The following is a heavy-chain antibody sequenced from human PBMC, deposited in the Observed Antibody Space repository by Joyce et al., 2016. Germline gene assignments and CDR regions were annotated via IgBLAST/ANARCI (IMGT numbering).Heavy chain of an antibody. CDR3: AKDLQQQLITYSYYYGMVG. Sequence: QVQLLESGGGVLQPGRSLRLSCAASGFIFSNYGMHWVRQAPGKGLEWVALISYDGSKKYYADSVKGRFTISRDNSKDTLYLQVNSLRPEDTAVYYCAKDLQQQLITYSYYYGMVGWGQGTTVTVSS. CDR2: ISYDGSKK. CDR1: GFIFSNYG. V-gene: IGHV3-30*18. J-gene: IGHJ6*02. D-gene: IGHD6-13*01.